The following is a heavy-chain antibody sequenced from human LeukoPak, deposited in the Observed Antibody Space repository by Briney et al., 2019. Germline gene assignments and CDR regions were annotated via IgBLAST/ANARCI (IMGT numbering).Heavy chain of an antibody. CDR2: ISSSSSYI. V-gene: IGHV3-21*01. D-gene: IGHD6-19*01. CDR3: ARIAGAVYDHAFDI. Sequence: GGSLRLSCAASGFTFSSYSMNWVRQAPGKGLEWVSSISSSSSYIYYADSVKGRLTISRDNAKNSLYLQMNSLRAEDTAVYYCARIAGAVYDHAFDIWGQGTMVTVSS. CDR1: GFTFSSYS. J-gene: IGHJ3*02.